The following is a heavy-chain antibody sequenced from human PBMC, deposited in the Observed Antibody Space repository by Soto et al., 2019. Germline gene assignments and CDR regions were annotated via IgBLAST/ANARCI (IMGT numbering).Heavy chain of an antibody. J-gene: IGHJ6*02. CDR1: GGSIRSYY. CDR3: ARDCISTSCYGPPRNYYGMDV. CDR2: IYYSGST. V-gene: IGHV4-59*01. D-gene: IGHD2-2*01. Sequence: SETLSLTCTVSGGSIRSYYWRWIRQPPGKDLAWIGYIYYSGSTNYNPSLKSRVTISVDTSKNQFSLKLSSVTAADTAVYYCARDCISTSCYGPPRNYYGMDVWGQGTTVTVS.